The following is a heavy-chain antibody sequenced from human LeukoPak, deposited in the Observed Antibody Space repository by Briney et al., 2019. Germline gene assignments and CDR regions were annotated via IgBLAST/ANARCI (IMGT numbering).Heavy chain of an antibody. D-gene: IGHD2-2*01. J-gene: IGHJ6*03. V-gene: IGHV4-4*02. CDR2: IYHSGST. CDR1: GGSISSSNW. Sequence: SETLSLTCAVSGGSISSSNWWSWVRQPPGKGLEWIGEIYHSGSTNYNPSLKSRVTISVDKSKNQFSLKLSSVTAADTAVYYCARSRPAVCSSTSCCYYYYYYMDVWGKGTTVTVSS. CDR3: ARSRPAVCSSTSCCYYYYYYMDV.